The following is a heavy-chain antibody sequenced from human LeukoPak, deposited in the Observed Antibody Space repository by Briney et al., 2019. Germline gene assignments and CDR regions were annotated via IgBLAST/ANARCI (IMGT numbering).Heavy chain of an antibody. D-gene: IGHD6-6*01. CDR1: GYTFTSYD. CDR3: ARGSSSSNYYYYMDV. Sequence: ASVKVSCKASGYTFTSYDINWVRQATGQGLEWMGWMNPNSGNTGYAQKFQGRVTMTRNTSISTAYMELSSLRSEDTALYYCARGSSSSNYYYYMDVWGKGTTVTVSS. V-gene: IGHV1-8*01. J-gene: IGHJ6*03. CDR2: MNPNSGNT.